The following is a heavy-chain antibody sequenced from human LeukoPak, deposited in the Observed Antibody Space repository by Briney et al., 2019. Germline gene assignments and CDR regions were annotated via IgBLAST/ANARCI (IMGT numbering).Heavy chain of an antibody. V-gene: IGHV4-59*11. J-gene: IGHJ4*02. D-gene: IGHD3-10*01. CDR2: IHYTGSA. CDR1: GDSINNHF. Sequence: SETLSLTCTVSGDSINNHFWSWIRRPPGKGPEWIGYIHYTGSANYNPSLKSRVTISVDTSKNQFSPNLRYVTAADTAVYYCARAPFGFGELFPLIWGQGILVTVSS. CDR3: ARAPFGFGELFPLI.